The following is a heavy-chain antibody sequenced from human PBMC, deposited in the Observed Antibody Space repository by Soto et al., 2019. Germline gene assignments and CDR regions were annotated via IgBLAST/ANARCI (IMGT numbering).Heavy chain of an antibody. J-gene: IGHJ5*02. V-gene: IGHV4-39*01. D-gene: IGHD6-13*01. Sequence: QLQLQESGPGLVKPSETLSLTCTVSGGSISSSSYYWGWIRQPPGKGLEWIGSIYYSGSTYYNPSLKSRVDISXXTXKIXVALKLSSVTAADTAVYYCARHQQIAAAVRGWFDPWGQGTLVTVSS. CDR1: GGSISSSSYY. CDR2: IYYSGST. CDR3: ARHQQIAAAVRGWFDP.